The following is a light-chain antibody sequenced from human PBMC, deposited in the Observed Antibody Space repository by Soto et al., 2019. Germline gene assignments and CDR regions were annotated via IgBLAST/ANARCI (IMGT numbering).Light chain of an antibody. V-gene: IGLV2-8*01. CDR1: SSDVGGYNY. J-gene: IGLJ2*01. CDR3: SSYAGSNTV. CDR2: EVS. Sequence: QSVLTQPPSASGSPGQSVTISCTGTSSDVGGYNYVSWYQQHPGKAPKLMIYEVSKRPSGVPDRFSGSKSGNTASLTVSGLQAEDEADYYCSSYAGSNTVFGGGT.